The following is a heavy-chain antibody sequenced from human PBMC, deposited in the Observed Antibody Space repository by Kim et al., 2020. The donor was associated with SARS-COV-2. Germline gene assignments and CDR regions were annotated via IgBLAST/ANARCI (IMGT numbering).Heavy chain of an antibody. Sequence: GGSLRLSCAASGFTFSSYAMHWVRQAPGKGLEWVAVISYDGSNKYYADSVKGRFTISRDNSKNTLYLQMNSLRAEDTAVYYCARDPRSGWTPFDPWGQGT. CDR3: ARDPRSGWTPFDP. D-gene: IGHD6-19*01. J-gene: IGHJ5*02. V-gene: IGHV3-30*04. CDR1: GFTFSSYA. CDR2: ISYDGSNK.